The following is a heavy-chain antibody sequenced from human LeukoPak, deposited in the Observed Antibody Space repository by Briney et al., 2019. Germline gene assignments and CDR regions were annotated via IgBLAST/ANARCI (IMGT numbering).Heavy chain of an antibody. CDR1: GYSFTTYW. V-gene: IGHV5-51*01. Sequence: GESLKISCQGSGYSFTTYWIGWVRQMPGKGLEWMGIIYPGDSDTRYSPSFQGQVTISADTSISTAYLQWSSLKASDTAMYYCARGYYDFWSGYYKVNWFDPWGQGTLVTVSS. D-gene: IGHD3-3*01. CDR2: IYPGDSDT. J-gene: IGHJ5*02. CDR3: ARGYYDFWSGYYKVNWFDP.